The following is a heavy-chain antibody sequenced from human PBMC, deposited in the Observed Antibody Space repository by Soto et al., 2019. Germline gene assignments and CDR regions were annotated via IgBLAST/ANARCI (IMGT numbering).Heavy chain of an antibody. CDR3: ARRGTIFGVVISPDV. CDR1: GGSISSSSNH. V-gene: IGHV4-39*01. J-gene: IGHJ6*02. Sequence: PSETLSLTCTVSGGSISSSSNHWGWIRQPPGKGLEWIGNIYYSENTYYNPSLKSRVTISVDTSKNQFSLKLSSVTAADTAVYYCARRGTIFGVVISPDVWGQGTTVTVSS. CDR2: IYYSENT. D-gene: IGHD3-3*01.